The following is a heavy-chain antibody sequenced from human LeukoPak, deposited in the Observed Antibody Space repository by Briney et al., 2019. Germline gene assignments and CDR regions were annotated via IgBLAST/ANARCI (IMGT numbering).Heavy chain of an antibody. CDR3: AKDGGDYYFDY. V-gene: IGHV3-30*04. CDR1: GFTLSSYA. CDR2: ISYDGSNK. J-gene: IGHJ4*02. D-gene: IGHD3-16*01. Sequence: GGSLRLSCAASGFTLSSYAMHWVRQAPGKGLEWVAVISYDGSNKYYADSVKGRFTISRDNSKNTLYLQMNSLRAEDTAVYYCAKDGGDYYFDYWGQGTLVTVSS.